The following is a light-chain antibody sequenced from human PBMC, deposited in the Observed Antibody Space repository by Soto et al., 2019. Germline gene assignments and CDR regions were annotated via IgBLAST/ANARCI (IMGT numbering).Light chain of an antibody. J-gene: IGKJ2*01. CDR3: QQHT. Sequence: IQMTQSPSSLSASVGDRVTITCRASQTISNWLAWYQQKPGKAPRLLIYDASTLESGVPSRFSGSASGTEFTITISSLQPDDFATYYCQQHTFGQGTKVDIK. CDR1: QTISNW. CDR2: DAS. V-gene: IGKV1-5*01.